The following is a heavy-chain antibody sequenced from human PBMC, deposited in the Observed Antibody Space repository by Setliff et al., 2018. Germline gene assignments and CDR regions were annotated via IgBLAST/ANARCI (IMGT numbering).Heavy chain of an antibody. CDR2: MYYSGST. D-gene: IGHD3-3*01. V-gene: IGHV4-39*07. CDR3: ARSRSNFWSGYFNWFDP. J-gene: IGHJ5*02. CDR1: GGSISSSSYY. Sequence: KTSETLSLTCTVSGGSISSSSYYWGWIRRPPGKGLEWIGSMYYSGSTYYNPSLKSRVTISVDTSKNQFSLKLSSVTAADTAVYYCARSRSNFWSGYFNWFDPWGQGTLVTVSS.